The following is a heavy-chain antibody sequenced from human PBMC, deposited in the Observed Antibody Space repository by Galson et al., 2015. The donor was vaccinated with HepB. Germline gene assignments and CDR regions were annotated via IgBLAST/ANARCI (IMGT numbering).Heavy chain of an antibody. CDR3: ARHSLWGYWYFDL. D-gene: IGHD1-26*01. CDR2: IYYSGST. Sequence: ETLSLTCTVSGGSISSSSYYWGWIRQPPGKGLEWIGSIYYSGSTYYNPSLKSRVTISVDTSKNQFSLKLSSVTAADTAVYYCARHSLWGYWYFDLWGRGTLVTVSS. CDR1: GGSISSSSYY. V-gene: IGHV4-39*01. J-gene: IGHJ2*01.